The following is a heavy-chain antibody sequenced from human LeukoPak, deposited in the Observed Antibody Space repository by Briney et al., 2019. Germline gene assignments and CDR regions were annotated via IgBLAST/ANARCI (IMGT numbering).Heavy chain of an antibody. CDR2: MNPNSGNT. Sequence: ASVKVSCKASGYTFTSYDINWVRQATGQGLEWMGWMNPNSGNTGYAQKFQGRVTMTRNTSISTAYMELSSLRSEDTAVYYCARSLLWFGELGYRGQGTLVTVSS. CDR1: GYTFTSYD. D-gene: IGHD3-10*01. CDR3: ARSLLWFGELGY. J-gene: IGHJ4*02. V-gene: IGHV1-8*01.